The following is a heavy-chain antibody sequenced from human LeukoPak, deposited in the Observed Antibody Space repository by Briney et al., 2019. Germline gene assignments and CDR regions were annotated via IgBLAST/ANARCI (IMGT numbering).Heavy chain of an antibody. J-gene: IGHJ5*02. Sequence: NPSETLSLTCTVSGGSISSSSYYWGWIRQPPGKGLEWIGSIYYSGSTYYNPSLKSRVTISVDTSKNQFSLKLSSVTAADTAVYYCARPGGGDCYPGEECLSKFDPWGQGTLVTVSS. CDR2: IYYSGST. V-gene: IGHV4-39*01. D-gene: IGHD2-21*02. CDR3: ARPGGGDCYPGEECLSKFDP. CDR1: GGSISSSSYY.